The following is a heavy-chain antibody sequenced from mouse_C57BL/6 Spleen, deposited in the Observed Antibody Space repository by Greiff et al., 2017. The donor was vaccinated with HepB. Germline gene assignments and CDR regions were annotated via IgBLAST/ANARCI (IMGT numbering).Heavy chain of an antibody. Sequence: EVHLVESGGDLVKPGGSLKLSCAASGFTFSSYGMSWVRQTPDKRLEWVATISSGGSYTYYPDSVKGRFTISRDNAKNTLYLQMSSLKSEDTAMYYCARITTVVGYFDVWGTGTTVTVSS. J-gene: IGHJ1*03. D-gene: IGHD1-1*01. V-gene: IGHV5-6*01. CDR1: GFTFSSYG. CDR3: ARITTVVGYFDV. CDR2: ISSGGSYT.